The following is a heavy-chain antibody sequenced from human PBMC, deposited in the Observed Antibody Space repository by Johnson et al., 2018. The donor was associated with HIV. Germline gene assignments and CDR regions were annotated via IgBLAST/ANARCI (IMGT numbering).Heavy chain of an antibody. CDR2: ISYDGSNT. CDR1: GFTFSSYA. V-gene: IGHV3-30*04. J-gene: IGHJ3*02. D-gene: IGHD7-27*01. Sequence: QVRLVESGGGVVQPGRSLRLSCAASGFTFSSYAMHWVRQAPGKGLEWVAVISYDGSNTYYADSVKGRFTISRDNSKNTLYLQMNSLRAEDTAVYYCARENWGQRMNAFDIWGQGTLVIVSS. CDR3: ARENWGQRMNAFDI.